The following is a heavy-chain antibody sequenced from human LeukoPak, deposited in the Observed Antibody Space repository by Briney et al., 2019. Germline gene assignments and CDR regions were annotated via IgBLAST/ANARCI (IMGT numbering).Heavy chain of an antibody. CDR1: GFPFSSYA. Sequence: GGSLRLSCAASGFPFSSYAMSWVRQAPGKGLEWVSAISGSGGSTYYADSVKGRFTISRDNSKNTLYLQMNSLTAEDTAVYYCAKQAISIAAAGVSWFDPWGQGTLVTVSS. V-gene: IGHV3-23*01. J-gene: IGHJ5*02. D-gene: IGHD6-13*01. CDR2: ISGSGGST. CDR3: AKQAISIAAAGVSWFDP.